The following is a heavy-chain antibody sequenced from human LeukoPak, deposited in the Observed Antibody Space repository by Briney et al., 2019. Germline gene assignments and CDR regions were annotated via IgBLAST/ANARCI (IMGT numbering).Heavy chain of an antibody. D-gene: IGHD1-26*01. V-gene: IGHV1-18*01. CDR2: ISAYNGNT. CDR3: ARDLDQYSGRYGGFGHDF. J-gene: IGHJ4*02. CDR1: GYTFTSYG. Sequence: ASVKVSFKASGYTFTSYGINWVRQAPGQGLEWMGWISAYNGNTNYAQKLQGRVTMTIDTSTSTAYMELRSLRSDDTAVYYCARDLDQYSGRYGGFGHDFWGQGTLVTVSS.